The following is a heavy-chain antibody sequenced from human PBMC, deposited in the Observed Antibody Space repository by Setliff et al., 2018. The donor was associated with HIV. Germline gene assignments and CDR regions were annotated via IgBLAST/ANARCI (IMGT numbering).Heavy chain of an antibody. V-gene: IGHV3-49*04. CDR2: IRIAAFDARP. D-gene: IGHD5-18*01. J-gene: IGHJ3*02. CDR3: TRGMDTALSVVGRDDAFDI. Sequence: LSCAASGFTFNKAWMSWVRQAPGKGLEWVGFIRIAAFDARPEYAASVKGRFTISRDDSKGITYLQMNSLKADDTAVYYCTRGMDTALSVVGRDDAFDIWGQGTLVTVSS. CDR1: GFTFNKAW.